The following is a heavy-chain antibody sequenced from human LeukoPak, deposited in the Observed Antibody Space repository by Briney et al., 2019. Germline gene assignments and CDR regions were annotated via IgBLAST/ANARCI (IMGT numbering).Heavy chain of an antibody. CDR2: INWNGGST. CDR3: ALGYYDFWSGYLDY. CDR1: GFTFDDYG. J-gene: IGHJ4*02. Sequence: GGSLRLSCAASGFTFDDYGMSWVRQAPGKGLEWVSGINWNGGSTGYADSVKGRFTISRDNAKNSLYLQMNSLRAEDTALYYCALGYYDFWSGYLDYWAREPWSPSPQ. V-gene: IGHV3-20*04. D-gene: IGHD3-3*01.